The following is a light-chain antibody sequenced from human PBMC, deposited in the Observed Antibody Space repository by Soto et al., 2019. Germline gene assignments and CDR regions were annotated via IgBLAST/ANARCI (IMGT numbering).Light chain of an antibody. CDR3: QQYGSSPHT. Sequence: EIALTQSPGTLSLSPGERATLSCRASQSVSSSYLAWYQQKPGQAPRLLIYGASSRATGIPDRFSGSGSGTDFTLTISRLEPEDFAVYYCQQYGSSPHTFGPGTKVDIK. CDR1: QSVSSSY. CDR2: GAS. J-gene: IGKJ3*01. V-gene: IGKV3-20*01.